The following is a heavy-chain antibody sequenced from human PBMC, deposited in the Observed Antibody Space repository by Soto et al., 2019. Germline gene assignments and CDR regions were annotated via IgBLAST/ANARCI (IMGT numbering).Heavy chain of an antibody. Sequence: QVHLQESGPRLVEPSETLSLTCSVSGDSIRNNGHYWGWVRQPPGKGLEWIASVSYSGTSYRKPSLKSRLTVSIDTSKNHFSLRLTSVTAADSAIYYCARPATVAPPDAFQVWGQGTLVPVSS. J-gene: IGHJ3*01. CDR1: GDSIRNNGHY. D-gene: IGHD6-19*01. CDR3: ARPATVAPPDAFQV. CDR2: VSYSGTS. V-gene: IGHV4-39*02.